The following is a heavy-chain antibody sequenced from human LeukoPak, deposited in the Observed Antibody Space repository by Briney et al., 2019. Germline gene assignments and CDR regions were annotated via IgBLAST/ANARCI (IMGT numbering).Heavy chain of an antibody. D-gene: IGHD2-2*01. CDR2: INPDSGGT. J-gene: IGHJ4*02. CDR3: ARAIYCSSTSCYVRGYFDY. Sequence: ASVKVSCKASGYSFIGYYIHWVRQAPGQGLEWMGWINPDSGGTNYAQKFQGRVTMTRDTSISTAYMELRSLRSDDTAVYYCARAIYCSSTSCYVRGYFDYWGQGTLVTVSS. CDR1: GYSFIGYY. V-gene: IGHV1-2*02.